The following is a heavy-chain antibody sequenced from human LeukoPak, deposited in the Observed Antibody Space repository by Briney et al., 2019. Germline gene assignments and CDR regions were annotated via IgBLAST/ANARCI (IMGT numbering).Heavy chain of an antibody. Sequence: PGGSLRLSCAASGFTFKLYWMHWVRQVPGRGPVWVSRINHDGSDTIYADSVRGRFTISRDDAKNTLYLQMNNLRAEDTAVYYCANRPSSGSYSVYWGQGTLVTVSS. CDR1: GFTFKLYW. J-gene: IGHJ4*02. CDR2: INHDGSDT. CDR3: ANRPSSGSYSVY. V-gene: IGHV3-74*01. D-gene: IGHD1-26*01.